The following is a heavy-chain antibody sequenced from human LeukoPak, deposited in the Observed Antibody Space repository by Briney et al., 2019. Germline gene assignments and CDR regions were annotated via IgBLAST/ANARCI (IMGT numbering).Heavy chain of an antibody. Sequence: PGASVKVSCKASGGTFSSYAISWVRQAPGRGLEWMGGIIPIFGTANYAQKFQGRVTMTRNTSISTACMELSSLRSEDTAVYYCARLSPDYGDSNVDYWGQGTLVTVSS. D-gene: IGHD4-17*01. CDR1: GGTFSSYA. CDR3: ARLSPDYGDSNVDY. CDR2: IIPIFGTA. V-gene: IGHV1-69*05. J-gene: IGHJ4*02.